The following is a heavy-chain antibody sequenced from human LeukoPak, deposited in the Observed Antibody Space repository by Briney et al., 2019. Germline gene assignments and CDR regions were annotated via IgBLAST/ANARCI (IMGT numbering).Heavy chain of an antibody. CDR3: ARDISGSSLKGAFDI. V-gene: IGHV4-59*01. CDR2: IYYSGST. D-gene: IGHD1-26*01. CDR1: GGSISSYY. Sequence: NPSETLSLTCTVSGGSISSYYWSWIRQPPGKGLEWIGYIYYSGSTNYNPSLKSRVTISVDTSKNQFSLKLSSVTAADTAVYYCARDISGSSLKGAFDIWGQGTMVTVSS. J-gene: IGHJ3*02.